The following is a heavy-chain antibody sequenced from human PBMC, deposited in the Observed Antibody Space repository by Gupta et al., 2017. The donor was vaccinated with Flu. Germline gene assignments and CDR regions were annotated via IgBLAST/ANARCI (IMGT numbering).Heavy chain of an antibody. CDR1: GFTLSSHD. Sequence: EVQLVESGGGSVQPGGSLSLPCVAAGFTLSSHDMRWVRQAPGRRLEWVSFISPSATIYYGDPVRGRFTISRDNAKNSLYLQMSGLRDEDTAVYYCARGHWYNWGQGTLVTVSS. CDR2: ISPSATI. V-gene: IGHV3-48*03. D-gene: IGHD1-1*01. J-gene: IGHJ4*02. CDR3: ARGHWYN.